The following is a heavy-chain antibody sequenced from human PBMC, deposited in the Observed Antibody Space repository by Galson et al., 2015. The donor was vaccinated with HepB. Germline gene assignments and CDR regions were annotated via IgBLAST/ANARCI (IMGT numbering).Heavy chain of an antibody. Sequence: SVKVSCKASGYTFTSYAMNWVRQAPGQGLEWMGWINTNTGNPTYAQGFTGRFVFSLDTSVSTAYLQISSLKAEDTAVYYCARVRVGYDFWSGYYTYYGMDVWGQGTTVTVSS. V-gene: IGHV7-4-1*02. D-gene: IGHD3-3*01. CDR1: GYTFTSYA. CDR3: ARVRVGYDFWSGYYTYYGMDV. CDR2: INTNTGNP. J-gene: IGHJ6*02.